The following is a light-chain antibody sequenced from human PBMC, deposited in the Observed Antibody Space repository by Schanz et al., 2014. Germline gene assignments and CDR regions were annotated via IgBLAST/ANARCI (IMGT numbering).Light chain of an antibody. Sequence: QSALTQPRSVSGSPGQSVTISCTGTSSDVGGYNFVSWYQQHPGKAPKLMIYDVSNRPSGVSNRFSGSKSDVTASLTISGLQAEDEADYHQKVFGGGTKLTVL. CDR1: SSDVGGYNF. J-gene: IGLJ3*02. V-gene: IGLV2-11*01. CDR2: DVS. CDR3: KV.